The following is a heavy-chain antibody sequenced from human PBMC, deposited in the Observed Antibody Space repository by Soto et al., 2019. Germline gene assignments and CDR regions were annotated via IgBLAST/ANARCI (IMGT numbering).Heavy chain of an antibody. CDR2: IIPILGIA. J-gene: IGHJ6*02. Sequence: QVQLVQSGAEVKKPGSSVKVSCKASGGTFSSYTISWVRQAPGQGLEWMGRIIPILGIANYAQKFQGRVTITADKSTSTAYIEPSSLRSEATAVYYSARGSLIPPMVQGVITYYCGMDVWGQGTKVTVSS. D-gene: IGHD3-10*01. CDR1: GGTFSSYT. CDR3: ARGSLIPPMVQGVITYYCGMDV. V-gene: IGHV1-69*02.